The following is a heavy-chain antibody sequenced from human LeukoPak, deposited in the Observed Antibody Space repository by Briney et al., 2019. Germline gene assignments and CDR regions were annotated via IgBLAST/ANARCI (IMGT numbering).Heavy chain of an antibody. CDR2: IIPIFGTA. Sequence: SVKVSCKASGGTLSSYAISWVRQAPGQGLEWMGGIIPIFGTANYAQKFQGRVTITADESTSTAYMELSSLRSEDTAVYYCARGLEWFGEFYYGMDVWGKGTTVTVSS. J-gene: IGHJ6*04. D-gene: IGHD3-10*01. CDR1: GGTLSSYA. CDR3: ARGLEWFGEFYYGMDV. V-gene: IGHV1-69*13.